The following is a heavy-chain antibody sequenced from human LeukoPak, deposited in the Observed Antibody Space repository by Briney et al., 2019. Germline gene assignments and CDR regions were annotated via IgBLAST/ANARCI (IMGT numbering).Heavy chain of an antibody. D-gene: IGHD1-26*01. J-gene: IGHJ3*02. CDR1: GFTFSSYE. CDR2: ISSSGSNI. V-gene: IGHV3-48*03. CDR3: ARDGLLRGRAKGAFDI. Sequence: PGGSLRLFCAASGFTFSSYEMNWVRQAPGKGLEWVSYISSSGSNIYYVDSVKGRFTISRDNAKNSLYLQMNSLRVEDTAVYYCARDGLLRGRAKGAFDIWGQGTMVTVSS.